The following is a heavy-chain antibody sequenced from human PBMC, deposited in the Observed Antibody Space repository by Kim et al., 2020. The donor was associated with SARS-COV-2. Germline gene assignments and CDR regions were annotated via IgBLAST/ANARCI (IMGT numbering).Heavy chain of an antibody. J-gene: IGHJ6*02. D-gene: IGHD6-19*01. CDR1: GFTFSSYG. Sequence: GGSLRLSCAASGFTFSSYGMHWVRQAPGEGLEWVAVISYDGSNKYYADSVKGRFTISRDNSKNTLYLQMNSLRAEDTAVYYCAKEEGSGYSSGWTYYYYGMDVWGQGTTVTVSS. CDR2: ISYDGSNK. CDR3: AKEEGSGYSSGWTYYYYGMDV. V-gene: IGHV3-30*18.